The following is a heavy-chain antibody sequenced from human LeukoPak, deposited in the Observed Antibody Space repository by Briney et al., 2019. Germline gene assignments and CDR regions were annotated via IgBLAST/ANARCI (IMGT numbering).Heavy chain of an antibody. V-gene: IGHV4-59*01. D-gene: IGHD3-10*01. CDR1: GGSISSYY. CDR3: ASGGWFGEVDAFDI. Sequence: SETLSLTCTVSGGSISSYYWSWIRQPPGKGLEWSGYIYYSGSTNYNPSLKRRVTISVDTSKNQFSLKLTSVTAADTAMYYCASGGWFGEVDAFDIWGQGTMVPVSS. CDR2: IYYSGST. J-gene: IGHJ3*02.